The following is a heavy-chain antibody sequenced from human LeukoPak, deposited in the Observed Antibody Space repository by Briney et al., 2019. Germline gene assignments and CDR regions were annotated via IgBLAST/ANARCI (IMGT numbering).Heavy chain of an antibody. J-gene: IGHJ4*02. D-gene: IGHD5-18*01. CDR1: EFSFSGYT. V-gene: IGHV3-21*04. CDR2: ISNIGNHL. Sequence: GGSLRLSCVGSEFSFSGYTMNWVRQAPGKGLEWVSSISNIGNHLYYADSVKGRFTISRDNAKNSLYLQMNSLRAEDTALYYCVRRGYRRGSIYFDYWGQGILVTVSS. CDR3: VRRGYRRGSIYFDY.